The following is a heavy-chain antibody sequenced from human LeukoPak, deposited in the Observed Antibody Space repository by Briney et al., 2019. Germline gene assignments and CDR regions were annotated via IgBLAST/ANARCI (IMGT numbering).Heavy chain of an antibody. D-gene: IGHD6-19*01. CDR1: GGSIRGYY. V-gene: IGHV4-59*01. J-gene: IGHJ3*02. Sequence: SETLSLTCTVSGGSIRGYYWSWIRQPPGKGLEYIGYIYYSGITNYNPSLKSRVTVSVDTSKNQFSLRLNSVTAADTAMYYCARGFDSSSGWYPAFDIWGHGTMGTVSS. CDR3: ARGFDSSSGWYPAFDI. CDR2: IYYSGIT.